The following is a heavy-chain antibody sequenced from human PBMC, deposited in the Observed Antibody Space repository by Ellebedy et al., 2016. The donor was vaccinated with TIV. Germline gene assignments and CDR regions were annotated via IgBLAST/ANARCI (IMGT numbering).Heavy chain of an antibody. D-gene: IGHD2-21*02. CDR3: ARAVVTATNLDY. CDR1: GGSISSSSYY. V-gene: IGHV4-30-4*08. J-gene: IGHJ4*02. Sequence: SETLSLTXTVSGGSISSSSYYWGWIRQPPGKGLEWIGYIYYSGSTYYNPSLKSRVTISVDTSKNQFSLKLSSVTAADTAVYYCARAVVTATNLDYWGQGTLVTVSS. CDR2: IYYSGST.